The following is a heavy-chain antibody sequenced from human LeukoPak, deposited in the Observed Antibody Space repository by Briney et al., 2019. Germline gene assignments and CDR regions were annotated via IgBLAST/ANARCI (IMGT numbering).Heavy chain of an antibody. V-gene: IGHV3-21*01. CDR3: ARHAQYRVIATKWYYFDC. J-gene: IGHJ4*02. CDR2: ISSSSSYI. D-gene: IGHD2-21*01. Sequence: GGSLRLSCAASGFTFSSYSMNWVRQAPGKGLEWVSSISSSSSYIYYADSVKGRFTISRVNAKNSLYLQMNSLRAEDTAVYYCARHAQYRVIATKWYYFDCWGQRTLVTVSS. CDR1: GFTFSSYS.